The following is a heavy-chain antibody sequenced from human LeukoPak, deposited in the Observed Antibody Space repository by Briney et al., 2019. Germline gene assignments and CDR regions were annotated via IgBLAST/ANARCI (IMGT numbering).Heavy chain of an antibody. J-gene: IGHJ4*02. CDR1: GGSISSGSYY. D-gene: IGHD3-3*01. CDR3: ARDSGYYDFWSGVADY. V-gene: IGHV4-61*02. Sequence: SETLSLTCTVSGGSISSGSYYWSWIRQPAGKGLEWIGRIYTSGSTNYNPSLKSRITITVDTAKNQFSLKLSSVTAADTAVYYCARDSGYYDFWSGVADYWGQGTLVTVSS. CDR2: IYTSGST.